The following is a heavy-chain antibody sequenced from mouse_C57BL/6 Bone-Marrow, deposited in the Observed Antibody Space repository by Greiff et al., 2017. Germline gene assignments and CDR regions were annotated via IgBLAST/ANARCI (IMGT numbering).Heavy chain of an antibody. J-gene: IGHJ3*01. CDR3: ARRDYYGSSQAWFAY. CDR1: GYTFTSYW. Sequence: VQLQQPGAELVKPGASVKMSCKASGYTFTSYWITWVKQRPGQGLEWIGDIYPGSGSTNYNEKFKSKATLTVDTSSSTAYMQLSSLTSEDSAVXYFARRDYYGSSQAWFAYWGQGTLVTVSA. CDR2: IYPGSGST. V-gene: IGHV1-55*01. D-gene: IGHD1-1*01.